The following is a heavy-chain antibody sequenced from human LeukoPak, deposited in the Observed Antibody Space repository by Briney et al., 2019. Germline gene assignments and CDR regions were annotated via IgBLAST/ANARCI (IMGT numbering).Heavy chain of an antibody. Sequence: TGGSLRLSCAASGFSVSGNYMSWVRQAPGKGLEWVSYISSSSSTIYYADSVKGRFTISRDNAKNSLYLQMNSLRAEDTAVYYCARDGYTGYCSSTSCPDAFDIWGQGTMVTVSS. CDR3: ARDGYTGYCSSTSCPDAFDI. CDR1: GFSVSGNY. V-gene: IGHV3-11*04. J-gene: IGHJ3*02. CDR2: ISSSSSTI. D-gene: IGHD2-2*01.